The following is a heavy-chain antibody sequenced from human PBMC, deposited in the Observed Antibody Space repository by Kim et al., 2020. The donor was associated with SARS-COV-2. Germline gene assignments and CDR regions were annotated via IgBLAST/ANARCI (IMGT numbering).Heavy chain of an antibody. CDR2: IIPIFGTA. D-gene: IGHD3-22*01. V-gene: IGHV1-69*13. J-gene: IGHJ4*02. Sequence: SVKVSCKASGGTFSSYAISWVRQAPGQGLEWMGGIIPIFGTANYAQKFQGRVTITADESTSTAYMELSSLRSEDTAVYYCARGRNWNRQVFYDSSGYYYFDYWGQGTLVTVSS. CDR3: ARGRNWNRQVFYDSSGYYYFDY. CDR1: GGTFSSYA.